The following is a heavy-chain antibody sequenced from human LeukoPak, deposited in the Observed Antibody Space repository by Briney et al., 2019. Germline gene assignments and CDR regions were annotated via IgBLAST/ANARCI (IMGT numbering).Heavy chain of an antibody. D-gene: IGHD1-20*01. CDR3: ARRITGTTSDSFDY. Sequence: SETLSLTCTVSGGSISSSSTYYWGWIRQPPGKGLEWIGTINYSGSTYYNPSLKSRVTMSVDTSKNQFSLKLTSVTAADTAVYYCARRITGTTSDSFDYWGQGTLVAVSS. V-gene: IGHV4-39*01. J-gene: IGHJ4*02. CDR1: GGSISSSSTYY. CDR2: INYSGST.